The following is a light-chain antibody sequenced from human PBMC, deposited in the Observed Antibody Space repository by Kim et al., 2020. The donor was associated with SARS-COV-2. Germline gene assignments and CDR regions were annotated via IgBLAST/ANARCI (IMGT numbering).Light chain of an antibody. CDR2: SNK. CDR1: STKIGSKT. J-gene: IGLJ2*01. CDR3: AAWDDSLNGVV. V-gene: IGLV1-44*01. Sequence: GQRVTSSCYGSSTKIGSKTVNWYQQLPGTAPKLLIYSNKQRPSGVPDRFSGSKSGTSASLAISGLQSEDEADYYCAAWDDSLNGVVFGGGTQLTVL.